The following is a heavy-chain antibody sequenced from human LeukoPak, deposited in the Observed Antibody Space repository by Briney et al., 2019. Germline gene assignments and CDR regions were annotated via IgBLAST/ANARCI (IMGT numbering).Heavy chain of an antibody. CDR2: IKPDGSEK. CDR3: ARIAYADEGMDV. CDR1: GGSISSYY. Sequence: PSETLSLTCTVSGGSISSYYWSWIRQPPGKGLEWVANIKPDGSEKKYGDSVKGRFTISRDNAKNSVYLQMSSLRAEETAVYYCARIAYADEGMDVWGKGTTVTV. J-gene: IGHJ6*03. D-gene: IGHD2-21*01. V-gene: IGHV3-7*01.